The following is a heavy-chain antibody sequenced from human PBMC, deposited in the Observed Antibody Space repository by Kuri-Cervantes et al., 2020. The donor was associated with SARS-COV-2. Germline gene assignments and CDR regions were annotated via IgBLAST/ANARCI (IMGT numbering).Heavy chain of an antibody. CDR3: ARSVLLWFGEEQDAFDN. J-gene: IGHJ3*02. V-gene: IGHV4-61*01. Sequence: GSLRLSCTVSGGSVSSGTYYWSWIRQPPGKGLEYIGYIYYTGSTNYNPSLESRVTMSADTSKNQFSLRLISVTAADTAVYYCARSVLLWFGEEQDAFDNWGQGTMVTVS. CDR1: GGSVSSGTYY. CDR2: IYYTGST. D-gene: IGHD3-10*01.